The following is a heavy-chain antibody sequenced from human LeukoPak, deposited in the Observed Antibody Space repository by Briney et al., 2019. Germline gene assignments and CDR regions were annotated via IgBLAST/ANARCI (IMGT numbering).Heavy chain of an antibody. Sequence: GESLKISCKGSGYSFTTYWIGWVRQMPGKGLEWMGILYPGDSDTRYSPSFQGQVTISADKSITTAYLQWSSLKASDTAMFYRARSYNPPHKFDYWGQGTLVTVSS. J-gene: IGHJ4*02. V-gene: IGHV5-51*01. CDR1: GYSFTTYW. CDR3: ARSYNPPHKFDY. D-gene: IGHD5-24*01. CDR2: LYPGDSDT.